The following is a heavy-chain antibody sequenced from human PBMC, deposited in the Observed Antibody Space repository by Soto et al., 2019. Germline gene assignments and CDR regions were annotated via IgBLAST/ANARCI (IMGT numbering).Heavy chain of an antibody. CDR1: GFTFSSYA. D-gene: IGHD6-13*01. CDR2: ISGSGGST. CDR3: AARRTAADARTFDI. Sequence: GGSLRLSCTASGFTFSSYAMSWVRQAPGKGLEWVSAISGSGGSTYYADSVRGRFTISRDNSKNTLYLQMNSLRAEDTAVYYCAARRTAADARTFDIWGQGTMVTVS. V-gene: IGHV3-23*01. J-gene: IGHJ3*02.